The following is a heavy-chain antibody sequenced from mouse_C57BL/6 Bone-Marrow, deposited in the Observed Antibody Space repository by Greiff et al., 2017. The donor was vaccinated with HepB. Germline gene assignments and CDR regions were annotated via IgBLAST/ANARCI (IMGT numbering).Heavy chain of an antibody. Sequence: VQLQQSGAELVKPGASVKLSCKASGYTFTSYWMQWVKQRPGQGLEWIGEIDPSDSYTNYNQKFKGKGTLTVDTSSSTAYMQLSSLTAEDSAVYYCARSFAYWGQGTLVTVSA. V-gene: IGHV1-50*01. CDR1: GYTFTSYW. CDR3: ARSFAY. CDR2: IDPSDSYT. J-gene: IGHJ3*01.